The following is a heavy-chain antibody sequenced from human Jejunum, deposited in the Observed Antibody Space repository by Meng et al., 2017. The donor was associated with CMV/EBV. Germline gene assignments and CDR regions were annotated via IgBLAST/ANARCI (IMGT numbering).Heavy chain of an antibody. D-gene: IGHD2-8*01. CDR1: GFTLSSYG. Sequence: GESLKISGARSGFTLSSYGIHWVRQAPGKGLEWVTYADSVKGRFTISRDISKNTLFLQMNSLRAEDTAVYYCAKEGVGGHFDYWGQGTLVTVSS. CDR3: AKEGVGGHFDY. V-gene: IGHV3-30*02. J-gene: IGHJ4*02.